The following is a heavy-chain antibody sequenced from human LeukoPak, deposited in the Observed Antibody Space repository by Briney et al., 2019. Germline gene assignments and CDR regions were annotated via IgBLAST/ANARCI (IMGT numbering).Heavy chain of an antibody. V-gene: IGHV4-34*01. CDR1: GGSISSYY. CDR3: ARTRRERGYSYGYGYYYYGMDV. Sequence: SETLSLTCTVSGGSISSYYWSWIRQPPGKGLEWIGEINHSGSTNYNPSLKSRVTISVATSKNQFSLKLSSVTAADTAVYYCARTRRERGYSYGYGYYYYGMDVWGQGTTVTVSS. D-gene: IGHD5-18*01. CDR2: INHSGST. J-gene: IGHJ6*02.